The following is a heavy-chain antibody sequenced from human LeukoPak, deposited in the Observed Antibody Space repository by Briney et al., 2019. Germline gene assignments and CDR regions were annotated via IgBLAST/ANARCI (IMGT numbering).Heavy chain of an antibody. Sequence: GASVKVSCKASGGTFSSYAISWVRQAPGQGLEWMGGIIPIFGTANYAQKFQGRVTITADESTSTAYMGLSSLRSEDTAVYYCAFAYCSSTSCSLRSYYYYGMDVWGQGTTVTVSS. D-gene: IGHD2-2*01. V-gene: IGHV1-69*13. CDR3: AFAYCSSTSCSLRSYYYYGMDV. CDR1: GGTFSSYA. CDR2: IIPIFGTA. J-gene: IGHJ6*02.